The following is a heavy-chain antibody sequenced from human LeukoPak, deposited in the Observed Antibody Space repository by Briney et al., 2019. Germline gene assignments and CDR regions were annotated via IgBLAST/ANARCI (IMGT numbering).Heavy chain of an antibody. V-gene: IGHV4-39*01. J-gene: IGHJ4*02. CDR1: GGSVSSSSYY. CDR2: INYSGST. D-gene: IGHD1-20*01. CDR3: ARRITGTTSDSFDY. Sequence: SETLSLTCTVSGGSVSSSSYYWGWIRQPPWKGLEWIGSINYSGSTYYNPSLKSRVTISVDTSKNQFSLKLSSVTAAGTAVYYCARRITGTTSDSFDYWGQGTLVTVSS.